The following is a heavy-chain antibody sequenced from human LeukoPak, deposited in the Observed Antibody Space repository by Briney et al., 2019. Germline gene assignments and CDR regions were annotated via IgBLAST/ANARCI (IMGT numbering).Heavy chain of an antibody. D-gene: IGHD5-12*01. CDR1: GFTVSSSY. J-gene: IGHJ4*02. CDR2: IYNDGRT. CDR3: ATIVPNVVATMLTDY. V-gene: IGHV3-53*01. Sequence: GGPLRLSCAASGFTVSSSYISWVRQAPGKGLEWVSVIYNDGRTYHADSVKGRFTISRDNSKNTVYLQMDTLRAEDTAVYYCATIVPNVVATMLTDYWGQGTLVTVSS.